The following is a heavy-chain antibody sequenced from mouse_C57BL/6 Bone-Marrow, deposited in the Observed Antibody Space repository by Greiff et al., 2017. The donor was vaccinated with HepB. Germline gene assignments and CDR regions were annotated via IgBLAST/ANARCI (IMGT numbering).Heavy chain of an antibody. CDR1: GYTFTSYW. J-gene: IGHJ1*03. D-gene: IGHD2-4*01. Sequence: VQLQQPGAELVRPGSSVKLSCKASGYTFTSYWMHWVKQRPIQGLEWIGNIDPSDSETHYNQKFKDKATLTVDKSSSTAYMQLSSLTSEDSAVYYCAREEGDYDGYFDVWGTGTTVTVSS. CDR3: AREEGDYDGYFDV. V-gene: IGHV1-52*01. CDR2: IDPSDSET.